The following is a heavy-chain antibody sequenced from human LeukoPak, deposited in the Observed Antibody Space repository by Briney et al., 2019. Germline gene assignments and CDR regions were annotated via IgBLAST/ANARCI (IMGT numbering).Heavy chain of an antibody. CDR1: GFTFSSYW. J-gene: IGHJ4*02. Sequence: PGGSLRLSCAASGFTFSSYWMSWVRQAPGKGLEWVANIKKDGSEKYYVDSVKGRFTISRDNAKNSLYLQMNSLRAEDTAVYYCARGRYDSSGYADYWGQGTLVTVSS. D-gene: IGHD3-22*01. V-gene: IGHV3-7*01. CDR3: ARGRYDSSGYADY. CDR2: IKKDGSEK.